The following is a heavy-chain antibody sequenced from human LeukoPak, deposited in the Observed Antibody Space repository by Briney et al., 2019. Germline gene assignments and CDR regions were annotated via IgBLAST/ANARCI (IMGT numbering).Heavy chain of an antibody. D-gene: IGHD6-13*01. Sequence: GGSLGLSCAASGFTFSSYGMHWVRQAPGKGLEWVAFIRYDGSNKYYADSVKGRFTISRDNSKNTLYLQMNSLRAEDTAVYYCAKDHWGGQLVPFDYWGQGTLVTVSS. CDR1: GFTFSSYG. V-gene: IGHV3-30*02. CDR2: IRYDGSNK. CDR3: AKDHWGGQLVPFDY. J-gene: IGHJ4*02.